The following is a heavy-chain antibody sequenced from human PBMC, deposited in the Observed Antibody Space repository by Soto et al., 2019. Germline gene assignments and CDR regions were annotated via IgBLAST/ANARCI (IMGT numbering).Heavy chain of an antibody. V-gene: IGHV1-46*01. CDR3: AREGVAPYYYYGMDV. CDR2: INPSGGST. J-gene: IGHJ6*02. Sequence: ASVTVSCKASGYTFTSYYMHWVRQAPGQGLEWMGIINPSGGSTSYAQKFQGRVTVTTDTSTSTVYMELRSLRSDDTAVYYCAREGVAPYYYYGMDVWGQGTPVTVSS. CDR1: GYTFTSYY. D-gene: IGHD5-12*01.